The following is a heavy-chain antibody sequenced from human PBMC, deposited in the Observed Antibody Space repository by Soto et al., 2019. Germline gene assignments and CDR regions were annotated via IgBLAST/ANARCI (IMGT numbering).Heavy chain of an antibody. V-gene: IGHV1-69*13. J-gene: IGHJ4*02. D-gene: IGHD3-22*01. CDR1: GGTFSSYA. CDR3: ACVDYDSSGYYQSRPRFDY. Sequence: SVKFSCKASGGTFSSYAISWVRQAPGQGLDCIGGIIPIFGTANYAQKFQGRVTITADESTSTAYMELSSLRSEDTAVYYCACVDYDSSGYYQSRPRFDYWGQGTLVTVSS. CDR2: IIPIFGTA.